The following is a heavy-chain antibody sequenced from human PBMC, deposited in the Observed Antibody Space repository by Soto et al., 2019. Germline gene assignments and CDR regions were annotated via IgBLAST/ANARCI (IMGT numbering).Heavy chain of an antibody. D-gene: IGHD4-17*01. CDR2: IIPILGIA. CDR1: GGTFSSYT. J-gene: IGHJ4*02. V-gene: IGHV1-69*04. Sequence: ASVKVSCKASGGTFSSYTISWVRQAPGQGLEWMGRIIPILGIANYAQKFQGRVTITADKSTSTAYMELSSLRSEDTAVYYCERDGAYGDYPYYFDYWGQGTLVTVSS. CDR3: ERDGAYGDYPYYFDY.